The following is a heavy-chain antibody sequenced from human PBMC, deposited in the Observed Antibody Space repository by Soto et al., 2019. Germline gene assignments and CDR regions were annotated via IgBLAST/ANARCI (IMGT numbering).Heavy chain of an antibody. J-gene: IGHJ5*02. CDR2: MNCDSGNT. Sequence: QVQLVQSGAEVKKPGASVKVSCKASGYTFTSYDINWVRQATGQGLEWMGWMNCDSGNTGFAPNFQCRVSMTRDSSSNTAYMELSSLRSDDTAIYYCARGETLDPWGQGTLVTVSS. CDR3: ARGETLDP. V-gene: IGHV1-8*01. CDR1: GYTFTSYD.